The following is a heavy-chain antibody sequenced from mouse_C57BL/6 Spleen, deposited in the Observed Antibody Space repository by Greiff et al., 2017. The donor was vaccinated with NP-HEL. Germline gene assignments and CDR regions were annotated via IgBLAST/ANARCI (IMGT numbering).Heavy chain of an antibody. J-gene: IGHJ4*01. CDR3: ARHDGSYAMDY. CDR1: GFTFSSYG. V-gene: IGHV5-6*01. CDR2: ISSGGSYT. Sequence: EVKVVESGGDLVKPGGSLKLSCAASGFTFSSYGMSWVRQTPDKRLEWVATISSGGSYTYYPDSVKGRFTISRDNAKNTLYLQMSSLKSEDTAMYYCARHDGSYAMDYWGQGTSVTVSS. D-gene: IGHD2-3*01.